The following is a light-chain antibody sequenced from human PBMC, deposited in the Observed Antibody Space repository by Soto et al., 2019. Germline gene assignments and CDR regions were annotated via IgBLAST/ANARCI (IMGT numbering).Light chain of an antibody. J-gene: IGKJ1*01. Sequence: IHMTQSPSSLSATVRDRVTITCRASQSVSRWLAWYQQKPGKAPKLLIYKASTLESGVPSRFSGSGSGTEFTLAISSLQPDDSATYYCQQYNDNWTFGQGTKVDIK. V-gene: IGKV1-5*03. CDR1: QSVSRW. CDR3: QQYNDNWT. CDR2: KAS.